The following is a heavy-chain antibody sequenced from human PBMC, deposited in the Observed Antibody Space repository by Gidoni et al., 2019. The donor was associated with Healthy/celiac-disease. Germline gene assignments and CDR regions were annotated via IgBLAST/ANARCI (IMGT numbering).Heavy chain of an antibody. D-gene: IGHD3-22*01. CDR1: GYTFTGYY. V-gene: IGHV1-2*06. Sequence: QVQLVQSGAEVNKPGASVKVSCKASGYTFTGYYMHWVRQAPGQGLEWMGRINPNSGGTNYAQKFQGRVTMTRDTSISTAYMELSRLRSDDTAVYYCARDYYDSSGYSYGMDVWGQGTTVTVSS. J-gene: IGHJ6*02. CDR3: ARDYYDSSGYSYGMDV. CDR2: INPNSGGT.